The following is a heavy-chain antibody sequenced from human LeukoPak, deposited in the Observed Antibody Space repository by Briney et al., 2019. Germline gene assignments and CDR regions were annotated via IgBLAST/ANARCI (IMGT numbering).Heavy chain of an antibody. CDR1: GHTSTSNG. V-gene: IGHV1-18*01. J-gene: IGHJ6*03. CDR2: INPDTDNT. Sequence: VASVTVSCKASGHTSTSNGIIWVRQAPGQGREWMGWINPDTDNTEYVQTFQGRLTMTTDTSTSTIYMELRSLRSDDTAVYYCARVYGYYYYYMDVWGKGTTVTVSS. CDR3: ARVYGYYYYYMDV. D-gene: IGHD4-17*01.